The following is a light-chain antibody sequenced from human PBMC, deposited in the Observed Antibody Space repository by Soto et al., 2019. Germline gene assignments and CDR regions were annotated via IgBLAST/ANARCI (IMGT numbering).Light chain of an antibody. J-gene: IGKJ2*01. CDR2: DAS. V-gene: IGKV1-33*01. Sequence: DIQMTQSPSSLSASVGDRVTITCQASQDISNYLNWYQQKPGKAPELLIYDASNLETEVPSRFSESGSGTDFTFSISSLQPEDIATYYCQQYDKLLMYTFGQGNKQEIK. CDR3: QQYDKLLMYT. CDR1: QDISNY.